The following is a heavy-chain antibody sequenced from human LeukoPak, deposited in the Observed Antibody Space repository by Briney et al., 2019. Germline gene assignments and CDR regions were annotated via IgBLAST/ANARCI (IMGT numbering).Heavy chain of an antibody. CDR1: GGSISSSSYY. V-gene: IGHV4-39*07. CDR2: IYYSGST. J-gene: IGHJ4*02. CDR3: ARVRLNNYYDSSGYSPYFDY. Sequence: SETLSLTCTVSGGSISSSSYYWGWIRQPPGKGLEWIGSIYYSGSTYYNPSLKSRVTISVDTSKNQFSLKLSSVTAADTAVYYCARVRLNNYYDSSGYSPYFDYWGQGTLVTVSS. D-gene: IGHD3-22*01.